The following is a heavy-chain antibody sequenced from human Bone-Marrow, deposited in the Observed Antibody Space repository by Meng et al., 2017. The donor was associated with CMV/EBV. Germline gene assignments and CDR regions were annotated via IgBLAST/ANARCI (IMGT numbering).Heavy chain of an antibody. CDR2: ISTHNGNT. D-gene: IGHD3-10*01. CDR3: ARGLRENYGSGTFGWFDP. CDR1: GYTFSSHG. V-gene: IGHV1-18*01. J-gene: IGHJ5*02. Sequence: ASVKVSCKASGYTFSSHGIHWVRQAPGQGLEWVGWISTHNGNTNYAKRFQDRITLTTNTSTATAYMELKSLRSDDTAVYYCARGLRENYGSGTFGWFDPWGQGTLVTVSS.